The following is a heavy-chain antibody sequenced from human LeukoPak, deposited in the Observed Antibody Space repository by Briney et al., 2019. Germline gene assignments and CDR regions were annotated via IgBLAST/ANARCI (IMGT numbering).Heavy chain of an antibody. Sequence: SRTLSLTCSVSGASIGSHQYYWPWIRQAPGKGLEWVGFISNTGITYYSPSLESRMAISMDTSTNQFSLRLTSVAATDTAVYFCARLASQNGQHVGGLDFRGPGRMVTVSS. CDR3: ARLASQNGQHVGGLDF. CDR2: ISNTGIT. V-gene: IGHV4-30-4*01. D-gene: IGHD4-23*01. J-gene: IGHJ3*01. CDR1: GASIGSHQYY.